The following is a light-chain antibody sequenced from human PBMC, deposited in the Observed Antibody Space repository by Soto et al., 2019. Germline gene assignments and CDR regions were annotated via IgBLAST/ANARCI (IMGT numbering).Light chain of an antibody. V-gene: IGLV1-44*01. CDR1: GSNIGSNT. Sequence: QSVLTQPPSTSGTPGQRVTISCSGSGSNIGSNTVNWYQQLPGTAPKVVIHSNDQRPSGVPGRFSGSKSGTSASLAISGLESEDEADYYCEAWDDSLSGPVFGGGTEVTVL. J-gene: IGLJ2*01. CDR2: SND. CDR3: EAWDDSLSGPV.